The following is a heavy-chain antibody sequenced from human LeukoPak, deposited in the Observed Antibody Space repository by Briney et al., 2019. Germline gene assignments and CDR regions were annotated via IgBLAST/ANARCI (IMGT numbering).Heavy chain of an antibody. CDR1: GYTFTGYY. CDR3: ARIVIVGATGNDY. Sequence: ASVKVSCKASGYTFTGYYMHWVRQAPGQGLEWMGWINPNSGGTNYAQKFQGRVTMTRDTSISTAYMELSRLRSGDTAVYYCARIVIVGATGNDYWGQGTLVTVSS. J-gene: IGHJ4*02. CDR2: INPNSGGT. D-gene: IGHD1-26*01. V-gene: IGHV1-2*02.